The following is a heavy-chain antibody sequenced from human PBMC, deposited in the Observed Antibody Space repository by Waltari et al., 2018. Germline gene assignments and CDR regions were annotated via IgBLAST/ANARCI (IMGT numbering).Heavy chain of an antibody. CDR3: ARAKSGYNYYFDY. D-gene: IGHD5-12*01. Sequence: EVQLVESGGGLVKPGGSLSLSCAASGFTFSSYSMNWVRQAPGKGLEWVSSSSSSSSYIYYADSVKGRFTISRDNAKNSLYLQMNSLRAEDTAVYYCARAKSGYNYYFDYWGQGTLVTVSS. CDR1: GFTFSSYS. CDR2: SSSSSSYI. V-gene: IGHV3-21*01. J-gene: IGHJ4*02.